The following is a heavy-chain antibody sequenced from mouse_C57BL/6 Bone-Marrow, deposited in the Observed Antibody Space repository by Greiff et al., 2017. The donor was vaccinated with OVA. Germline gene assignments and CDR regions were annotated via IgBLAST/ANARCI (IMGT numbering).Heavy chain of an antibody. Sequence: DVMLVESGGDLVKPGGSLKLSCAASGFTFSSYGMSWVRQTPDKRLEWVATISSGGSYTYYPDSVKGRFTISRDNAKNTLYLQMSSLKSEDTAMYYCARLVSYYAMDYWGQGTSVTVSS. CDR1: GFTFSSYG. J-gene: IGHJ4*01. D-gene: IGHD1-1*02. V-gene: IGHV5-6*02. CDR3: ARLVSYYAMDY. CDR2: ISSGGSYT.